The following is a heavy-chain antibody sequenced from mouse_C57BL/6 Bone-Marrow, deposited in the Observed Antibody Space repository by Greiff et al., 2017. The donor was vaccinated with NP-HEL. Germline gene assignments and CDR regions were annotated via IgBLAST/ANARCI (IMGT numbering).Heavy chain of an antibody. D-gene: IGHD3-2*02. CDR3: ARQRQLRVAWFAY. V-gene: IGHV5-6*01. J-gene: IGHJ3*01. CDR1: GFTFSSYG. CDR2: ISSGGSYT. Sequence: VQLKESGGVLVKPGGSLKLSCAASGFTFSSYGMSWVRQTPDKRLEWVATISSGGSYTYYPDSVKGRFTISRDNAKNTLYLQMSSLKSEDTAMYYCARQRQLRVAWFAYWGQGTLVTVSA.